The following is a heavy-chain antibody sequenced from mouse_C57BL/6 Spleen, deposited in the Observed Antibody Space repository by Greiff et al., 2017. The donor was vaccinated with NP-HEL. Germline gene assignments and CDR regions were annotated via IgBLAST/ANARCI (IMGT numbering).Heavy chain of an antibody. CDR2: INPSSGYT. D-gene: IGHD2-12*01. V-gene: IGHV1-7*01. Sequence: VQLQQSGADLAKPGASVKLSCKASGYTFTSYWMHWVKQRPGQGLEWIGYINPSSGYTKYNQKFKDKATLTADKSSSTAYMQLSSLTYEDSAVYYCARSDYSRYGDYDVWGTGTTVTVSS. CDR1: GYTFTSYW. J-gene: IGHJ1*03. CDR3: ARSDYSRYGDYDV.